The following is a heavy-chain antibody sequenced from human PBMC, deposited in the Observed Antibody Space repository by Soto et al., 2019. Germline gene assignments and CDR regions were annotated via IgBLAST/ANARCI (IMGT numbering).Heavy chain of an antibody. CDR3: ASYHPYFYSFGY. D-gene: IGHD3-9*01. CDR2: ISYDGSNK. CDR1: GFTFSSYA. J-gene: IGHJ4*02. Sequence: GGSLRLSCAASGFTFSSYAMHWVRQAPGKGLEWVAVISYDGSNKYYADSVKGRFTISRDNSKNTLYLQMNSMRAEDTAVDYCASYHPYFYSFGYCRQAILVTVSS. V-gene: IGHV3-30-3*01.